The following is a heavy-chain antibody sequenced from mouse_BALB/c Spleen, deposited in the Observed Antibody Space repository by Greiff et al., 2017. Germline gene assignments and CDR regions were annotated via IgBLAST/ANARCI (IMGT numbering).Heavy chain of an antibody. V-gene: IGHV1-5*01. CDR3: TIYYDYERFAY. D-gene: IGHD2-4*01. Sequence: VHVKQSGTVLARPGASVKMSCKASGYSFTSYWMHWVKQRPGQGLEWIGAIYPGNSDTSYNQKFKGKAKLTAVTSASTAYMELSSLTNEDSAVYYCTIYYDYERFAYWGQGTLVTVSA. CDR1: GYSFTSYW. J-gene: IGHJ3*01. CDR2: IYPGNSDT.